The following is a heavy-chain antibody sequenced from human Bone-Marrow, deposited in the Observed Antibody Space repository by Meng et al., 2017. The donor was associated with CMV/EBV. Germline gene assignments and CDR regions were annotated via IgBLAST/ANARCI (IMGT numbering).Heavy chain of an antibody. CDR1: GFTFSSYW. CDR3: ARDRTPRTAYCSSTSCYYRYYYGMDV. Sequence: GESLKISCAASGFTFSSYWMSWVRQAPGKGLEWVANIKQDGSEKYYVDSVKGRFTISRDNAKNSLYLQMNSLRAEDTAVYYCARDRTPRTAYCSSTSCYYRYYYGMDVWGQGTTVTVSS. V-gene: IGHV3-7*01. J-gene: IGHJ6*02. CDR2: IKQDGSEK. D-gene: IGHD2-2*01.